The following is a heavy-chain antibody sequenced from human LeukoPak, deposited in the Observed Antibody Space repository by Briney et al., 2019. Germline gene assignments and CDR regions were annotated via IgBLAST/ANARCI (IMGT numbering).Heavy chain of an antibody. D-gene: IGHD2-21*02. V-gene: IGHV3-23*01. CDR2: ISGSGGST. CDR1: GFTFSIYA. CDR3: ARAGGDYCGGDCFGVFDL. Sequence: GGSLRLSCAASGFTFSIYAMVWVRQAPGKGLEWVSAISGSGGSTYYADSVKGRFTISRDNSKNTLYLQMNSLRVEDTAVYYGARAGGDYCGGDCFGVFDLWGQGTMVTVSS. J-gene: IGHJ3*01.